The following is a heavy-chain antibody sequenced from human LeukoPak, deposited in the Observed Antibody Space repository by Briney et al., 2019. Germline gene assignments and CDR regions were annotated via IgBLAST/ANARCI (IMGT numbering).Heavy chain of an antibody. J-gene: IGHJ4*02. V-gene: IGHV3-23*01. CDR3: AIMHGYYDGSGYWVQ. CDR1: GFTFGSYG. D-gene: IGHD3-22*01. Sequence: GGSLRLSCAASGFTFGSYGMSWVRQAPGKGLEWVSFISPSGDRTSNADSVEGHFTISRDNPRDTLYLQMNSLRDEDTAGYYCAIMHGYYDGSGYWVQWGQGTLVAVSS. CDR2: ISPSGDRT.